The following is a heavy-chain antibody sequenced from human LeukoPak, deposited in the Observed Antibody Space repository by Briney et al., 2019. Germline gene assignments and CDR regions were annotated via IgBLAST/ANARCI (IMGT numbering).Heavy chain of an antibody. CDR3: AELGITMIGGV. CDR1: GFTFSNYW. D-gene: IGHD3-10*02. Sequence: GGSLRLSCAASGFTFSNYWMHWVRQAPGKGLVWVSRITGDGSSTSYADSVNGRFTISRDNAKNTLYLQMNSLRAEDTAVYYCAELGITMIGGVWGKGTTVTISS. CDR2: ITGDGSST. V-gene: IGHV3-74*01. J-gene: IGHJ6*04.